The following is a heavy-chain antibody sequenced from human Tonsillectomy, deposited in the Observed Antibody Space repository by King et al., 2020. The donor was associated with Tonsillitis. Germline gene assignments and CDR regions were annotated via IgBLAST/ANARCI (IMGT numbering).Heavy chain of an antibody. Sequence: VQLVQSGAEVKKPGESLKISCKGSGYSFNTYWIAWVRQMPGKGLEWMGIIYPGDSDTRYSPSFQGQVTISADKSISTAYLQWSSLKATDTAMYYCARLGGLGGVGYNLYFDLWGRGTLVTVSS. V-gene: IGHV5-51*01. CDR1: GYSFNTYW. CDR2: IYPGDSDT. D-gene: IGHD3-10*01. CDR3: ARLGGLGGVGYNLYFDL. J-gene: IGHJ2*01.